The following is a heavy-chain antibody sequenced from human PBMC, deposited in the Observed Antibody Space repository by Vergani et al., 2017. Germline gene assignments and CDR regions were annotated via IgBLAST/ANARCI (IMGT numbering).Heavy chain of an antibody. D-gene: IGHD3-22*01. CDR1: GFTFSSYA. Sequence: EVQMVESGGGLVKPGGSLRLSCVASGFTFSSYAMSWVRQAPGKGLEWVSAISGSGGSTYYADSVKGRFTISRDNSKNTLYLQMNSLRAEDTAVYYCAKDSIVVVITLTLDYWGQGTLVTVSS. J-gene: IGHJ4*02. CDR2: ISGSGGST. CDR3: AKDSIVVVITLTLDY. V-gene: IGHV3-23*04.